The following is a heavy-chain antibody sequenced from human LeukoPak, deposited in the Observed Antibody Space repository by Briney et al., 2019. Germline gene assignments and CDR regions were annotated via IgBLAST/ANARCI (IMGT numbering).Heavy chain of an antibody. Sequence: PSETLSLTCTVSGDSINSSDYYWAWIRQPPGEGLEWIGTIYYSGSTNYNPSLKSRVTISVDTSKNQFSLKLSSVTAADTAVYYCARGRGVRGVLFDYWGQGTLVTVSS. D-gene: IGHD3-10*01. CDR3: ARGRGVRGVLFDY. J-gene: IGHJ4*02. CDR2: IYYSGST. CDR1: GDSINSSDYY. V-gene: IGHV4-39*07.